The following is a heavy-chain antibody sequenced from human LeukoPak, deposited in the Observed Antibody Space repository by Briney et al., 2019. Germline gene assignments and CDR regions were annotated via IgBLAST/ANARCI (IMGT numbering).Heavy chain of an antibody. J-gene: IGHJ5*02. V-gene: IGHV4-38-2*02. Sequence: SETLSLTCTVSGYSISSGYYWGWIRQPPGKGLEWIGSIYHSGSTYYNPSLKSRVTISVDTSKNQSSLKLSSVTAADTAVYYCATTPVVVPAAISYRGPYNWFDPWGQGTLVTVSS. CDR1: GYSISSGYY. CDR3: ATTPVVVPAAISYRGPYNWFDP. D-gene: IGHD2-2*02. CDR2: IYHSGST.